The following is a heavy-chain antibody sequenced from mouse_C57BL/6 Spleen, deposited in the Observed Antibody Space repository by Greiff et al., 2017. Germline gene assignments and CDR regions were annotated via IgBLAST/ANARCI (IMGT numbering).Heavy chain of an antibody. Sequence: VQLQQSGAELAKPGASVKLSCKASGYTFTSYWMHWVKQRPGQGLEWIGYINPSSGYTKYNQKFKDKATLTADKSSSTAYMQLSSLTYGDSAVDYCARFYYDYAWFAYWGQGTLVTVSA. V-gene: IGHV1-7*01. CDR1: GYTFTSYW. CDR2: INPSSGYT. D-gene: IGHD2-4*01. J-gene: IGHJ3*01. CDR3: ARFYYDYAWFAY.